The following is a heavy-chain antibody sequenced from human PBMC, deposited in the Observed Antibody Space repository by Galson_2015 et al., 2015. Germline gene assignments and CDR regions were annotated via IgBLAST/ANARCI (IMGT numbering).Heavy chain of an antibody. D-gene: IGHD4-23*01. Sequence: SVKVSCKASGYTFTSYAMHWVRQAPGQRLEWMGWINAGNGNTKYSQKFQGRVTITRDTSAGTAYMELSGRRSEDTAVYYCAREELFVYGGIPYWGQGTLVTVSS. CDR3: AREELFVYGGIPY. J-gene: IGHJ4*02. CDR2: INAGNGNT. V-gene: IGHV1-3*01. CDR1: GYTFTSYA.